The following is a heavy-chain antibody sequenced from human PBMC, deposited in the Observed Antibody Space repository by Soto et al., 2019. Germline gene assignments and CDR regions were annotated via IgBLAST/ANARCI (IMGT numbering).Heavy chain of an antibody. Sequence: QTLSLTCAISGDSVSSNSAAWNWIRQSPSRGLEWLGRTYYRSKWHNDYAVSVKSRITINPDTSKNQFSLQLNSVTPEDTAVYYFARGSGYSSGWYGGDYYGMDVWGQGTTVTVSS. CDR1: GDSVSSNSAA. D-gene: IGHD6-19*01. J-gene: IGHJ6*02. CDR3: ARGSGYSSGWYGGDYYGMDV. V-gene: IGHV6-1*01. CDR2: TYYRSKWHN.